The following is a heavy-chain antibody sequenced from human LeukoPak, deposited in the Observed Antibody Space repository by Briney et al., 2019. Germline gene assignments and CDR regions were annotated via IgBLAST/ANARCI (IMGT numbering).Heavy chain of an antibody. Sequence: SETLSLTCTVSGGSISSGSYHWSWFRQPAGKGPEWIGRLYTSGSTNYNPSLKSRVTISVDTSKNQFSLNLSSVTAADTAVYYCARRILMDVWGNGTTVTVSS. CDR3: ARRILMDV. D-gene: IGHD2-15*01. CDR1: GGSISSGSYH. CDR2: LYTSGST. J-gene: IGHJ6*04. V-gene: IGHV4-61*02.